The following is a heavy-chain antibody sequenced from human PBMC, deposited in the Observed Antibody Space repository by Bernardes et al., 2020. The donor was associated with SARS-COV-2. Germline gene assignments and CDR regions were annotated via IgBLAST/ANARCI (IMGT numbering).Heavy chain of an antibody. V-gene: IGHV3-74*01. CDR3: TRAGSYRHDY. D-gene: IGHD1-26*01. CDR1: GFTFSNYW. J-gene: IGHJ4*02. Sequence: VGSLILSCAASGFTFSNYWMHWVRQAPGEGLVWVSRISTDGNSISYADFVKGRFTISRDNAKNTLYLQLNSLRVDDTAVYYCTRAGSYRHDYWGQGTLVTVSS. CDR2: ISTDGNSI.